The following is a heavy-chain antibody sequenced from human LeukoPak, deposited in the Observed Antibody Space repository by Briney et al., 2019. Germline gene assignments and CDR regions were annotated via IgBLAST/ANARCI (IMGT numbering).Heavy chain of an antibody. V-gene: IGHV4-34*01. J-gene: IGHJ4*02. CDR1: GGSFSGYY. Sequence: SETLSLTCAVYGGSFSGYYWSWIRQPPGKGLEWIGEINHSGSTNYNPSLKSRVTISVDTSKNQFSLKLSSVTAADTAVYYCARGRVYSFGSGSYYTNWGQGTLVTVSS. D-gene: IGHD3-10*01. CDR2: INHSGST. CDR3: ARGRVYSFGSGSYYTN.